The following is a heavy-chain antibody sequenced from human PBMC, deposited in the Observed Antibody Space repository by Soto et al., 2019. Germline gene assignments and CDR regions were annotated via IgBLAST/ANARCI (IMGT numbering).Heavy chain of an antibody. J-gene: IGHJ4*02. CDR2: IYYRGNA. V-gene: IGHV4-39*01. Sequence: QLQLQESGPGLVKPSETLSLTCSVSDDSINSDKYYWGWIRHPPGKGLEWIGSIYYRGNAYYNPYLQTRVTISLDKSRSQFSLKLNSVTAADSAVYFCARLEGLATNSYYFDFWGPGALVTVSS. CDR1: DDSINSDKYY. D-gene: IGHD3-9*01. CDR3: ARLEGLATNSYYFDF.